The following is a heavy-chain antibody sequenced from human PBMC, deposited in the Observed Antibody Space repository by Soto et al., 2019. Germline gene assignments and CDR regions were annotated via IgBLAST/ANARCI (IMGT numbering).Heavy chain of an antibody. CDR3: VKVRYRSGCAFHY. J-gene: IGHJ4*02. CDR1: GFTFSNYA. V-gene: IGHV3-23*01. D-gene: IGHD2-15*01. CDR2: ISGRGAST. Sequence: EVQLLESGGGLVQPGGSLRLSCAASGFTFSNYAMRCVRQAPGKGLEWFSGISGRGASTYNADSMNGRFTTSRDNSRNRLYMHMTSLRAEDPAIYYCVKVRYRSGCAFHYWCQRTLVTDTS.